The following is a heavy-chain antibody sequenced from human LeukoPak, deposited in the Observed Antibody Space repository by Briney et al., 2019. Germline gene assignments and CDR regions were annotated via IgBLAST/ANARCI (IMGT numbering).Heavy chain of an antibody. Sequence: ASVKVSCKASGYTFTGYYMHWVRQAPGQGLEWMGWINPNSGGTNYAQKFQGRVTMTRDTSISTAYMELSRLRSDDTAVYYCARAKYCSSTSCYSGWFDPWGQGTLVTVSS. CDR3: ARAKYCSSTSCYSGWFDP. V-gene: IGHV1-2*02. D-gene: IGHD2-2*01. J-gene: IGHJ5*02. CDR1: GYTFTGYY. CDR2: INPNSGGT.